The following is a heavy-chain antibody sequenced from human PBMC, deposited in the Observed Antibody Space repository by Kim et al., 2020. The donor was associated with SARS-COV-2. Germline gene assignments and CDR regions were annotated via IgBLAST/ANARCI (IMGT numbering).Heavy chain of an antibody. D-gene: IGHD3-9*01. J-gene: IGHJ4*02. V-gene: IGHV3-9*01. CDR3: AKAELRYFDWFPYYFDY. Sequence: VKGRFTISRDNAKNSLYLQMNSLRAEDTALYYCAKAELRYFDWFPYYFDYWGQGTLVTVSS.